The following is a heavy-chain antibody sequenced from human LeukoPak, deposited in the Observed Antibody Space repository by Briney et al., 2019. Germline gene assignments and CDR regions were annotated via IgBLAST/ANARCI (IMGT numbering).Heavy chain of an antibody. V-gene: IGHV4-34*01. CDR3: ATLIVGTTYFDY. CDR1: GELFSGYY. CDR2: IHYRGTT. Sequence: SETLSLTCAVHGELFSGYYWTWIRQPPGKGLEWIGEIHYRGTTNYNPSFKSRVTVSADASRNQFSLNLTSVTAADTAIYYCATLIVGTTYFDYWGQGSLVTVSS. J-gene: IGHJ4*02. D-gene: IGHD1-26*01.